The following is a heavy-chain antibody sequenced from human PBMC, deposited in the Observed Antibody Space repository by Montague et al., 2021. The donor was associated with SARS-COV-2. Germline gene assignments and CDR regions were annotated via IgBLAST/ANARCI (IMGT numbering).Heavy chain of an antibody. V-gene: IGHV3-23*01. Sequence: SLRLSCAASGFSFSNYAMNWVRQAPGKGLEWVSDVSASGGRTYYAASVKGRFTISRDNAKNTLYLQMNSLRAEDTAVYYCAKDLSQSPLRYFDPFDHWGQGSLVTVSS. CDR1: GFSFSNYA. J-gene: IGHJ4*02. D-gene: IGHD3-9*01. CDR3: AKDLSQSPLRYFDPFDH. CDR2: VSASGGRT.